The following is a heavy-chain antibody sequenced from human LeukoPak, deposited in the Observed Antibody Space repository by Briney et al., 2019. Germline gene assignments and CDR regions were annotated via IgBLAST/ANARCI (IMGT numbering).Heavy chain of an antibody. J-gene: IGHJ6*02. D-gene: IGHD3-10*01. CDR1: GFTFTSSA. CDR2: IVVGSGNT. CDR3: AAGNGSGIRGMDV. Sequence: SEKVSCKASGFTFTSSAVQWVRQARGQRLEWIGWIVVGSGNTNYAQKFQERVTITRDMSTSTAYMELSSLRSEDTAVYYCAAGNGSGIRGMDVWGQGTTVTVSS. V-gene: IGHV1-58*01.